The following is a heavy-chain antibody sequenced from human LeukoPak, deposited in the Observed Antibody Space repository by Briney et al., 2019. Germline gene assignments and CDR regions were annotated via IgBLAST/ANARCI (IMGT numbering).Heavy chain of an antibody. J-gene: IGHJ4*02. Sequence: PGGSLRLSCAASGFNVAAYAMYWVRQPPGRSLVWVSLISGDSDNKYSAASVKGRFTISRDNSKNSLYLQMNSLTTEDTALYYCAIAYESGSFYRAFAYWGQGALVTVSS. CDR3: AIAYESGSFYRAFAY. CDR1: GFNVAAYA. CDR2: ISGDSDNK. D-gene: IGHD3-10*01. V-gene: IGHV3-43*02.